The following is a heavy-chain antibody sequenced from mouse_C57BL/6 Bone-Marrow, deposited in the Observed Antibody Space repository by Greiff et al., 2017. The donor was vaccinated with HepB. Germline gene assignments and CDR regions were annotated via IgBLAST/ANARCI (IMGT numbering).Heavy chain of an antibody. Sequence: QVQLQQPGAELVRPGSSVKLSCKASGYTFTSYWMHWVKQRPIQGLEWIGNIDASDSETHYNQKFKDKATLTVDKSSSTAYMQISSLTSEDSAVYYCARKGVGFDYWGQGTTLTVSS. CDR1: GYTFTSYW. CDR3: ARKGVGFDY. J-gene: IGHJ2*01. CDR2: IDASDSET. V-gene: IGHV1-52*01.